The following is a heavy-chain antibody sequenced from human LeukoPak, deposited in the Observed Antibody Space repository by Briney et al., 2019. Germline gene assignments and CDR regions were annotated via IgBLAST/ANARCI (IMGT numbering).Heavy chain of an antibody. D-gene: IGHD6-13*01. Sequence: GGSLRLSCEGSAFIFSGHWMNWVRQTPGKGLEWVASIKEDGSERQYVDSVKGRFSISRDNTKGSLFLQLNSLRAEDTAVYYCAKDSGWFRFDYWGQGTLVTVSS. V-gene: IGHV3-7*03. J-gene: IGHJ4*02. CDR2: IKEDGSER. CDR3: AKDSGWFRFDY. CDR1: AFIFSGHW.